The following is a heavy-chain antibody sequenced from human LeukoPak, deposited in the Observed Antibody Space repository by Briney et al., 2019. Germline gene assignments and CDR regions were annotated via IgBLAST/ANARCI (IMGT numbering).Heavy chain of an antibody. CDR3: ARLIDGDYVYSDWFDP. CDR1: GFTFSSYW. D-gene: IGHD4-17*01. V-gene: IGHV3-7*01. J-gene: IGHJ5*02. CDR2: IKQDGSEK. Sequence: GGSLRLSCAASGFTFSSYWTSWVRQAPGKGLEWVANIKQDGSEKYYVDSVKGRFTISRDNAKNSPYLQMNSLRAEDTAVYYCARLIDGDYVYSDWFDPWGQGTLVTVSS.